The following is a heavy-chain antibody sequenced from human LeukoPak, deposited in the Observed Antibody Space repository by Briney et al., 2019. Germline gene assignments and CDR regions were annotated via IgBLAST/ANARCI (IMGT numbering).Heavy chain of an antibody. D-gene: IGHD3-22*01. CDR2: VYYSGST. CDR3: ARRAFSSGYYYFDY. CDR1: GGSISSYY. J-gene: IGHJ4*02. V-gene: IGHV4-59*08. Sequence: PSETLSLTCTVSGGSISSYYWSWIRQPPGKGLEWIGYVYYSGSTNYNPSLKSRVTISVDTSKNQFSLKLSSVTAADTAVYYCARRAFSSGYYYFDYWGLGTLVTVSS.